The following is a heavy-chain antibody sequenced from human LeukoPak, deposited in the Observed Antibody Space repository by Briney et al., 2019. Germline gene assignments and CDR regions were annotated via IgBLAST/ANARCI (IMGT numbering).Heavy chain of an antibody. Sequence: PSETLSLTCAVYGGSFSGYYWSWIRQPPGKGLEWIGEINHSGSTNYNPSLQSRVTISIGTSKNQISLRLNSVTAADTAMYYCAKSGGYGLIDYWGQGTLVTVSS. D-gene: IGHD1-26*01. J-gene: IGHJ4*02. CDR2: INHSGST. V-gene: IGHV4-34*01. CDR3: AKSGGYGLIDY. CDR1: GGSFSGYY.